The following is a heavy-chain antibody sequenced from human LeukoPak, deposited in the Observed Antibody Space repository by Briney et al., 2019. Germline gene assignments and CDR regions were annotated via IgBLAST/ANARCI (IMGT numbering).Heavy chain of an antibody. CDR1: GFTFSSYS. Sequence: GGSLRLSCAASGFTFSSYSMNWVRQAPGKGLEWVSYISSSSSTIYYADSVKGRFTISRDNAKNSLYLQMNSLRAEDTAVYYCARDWRYYYDSSGYLHFDYWGQGTLVTVSS. V-gene: IGHV3-48*01. CDR2: ISSSSSTI. J-gene: IGHJ4*02. CDR3: ARDWRYYYDSSGYLHFDY. D-gene: IGHD3-22*01.